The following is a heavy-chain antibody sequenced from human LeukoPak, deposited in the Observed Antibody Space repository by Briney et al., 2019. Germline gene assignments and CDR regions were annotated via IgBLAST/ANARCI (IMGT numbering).Heavy chain of an antibody. D-gene: IGHD3-10*01. Sequence: TGGSLRLSCAASGFSVSSNYMSWVRQAPGKGLTWVSVIYSSGSTYYADSVKGRFAISRDDSKNTLHLQMGSLRAEDTAIYYCARAHGRITRDAYFDYWGQGTLVTVSS. CDR1: GFSVSSNY. J-gene: IGHJ4*02. V-gene: IGHV3-53*01. CDR3: ARAHGRITRDAYFDY. CDR2: IYSSGST.